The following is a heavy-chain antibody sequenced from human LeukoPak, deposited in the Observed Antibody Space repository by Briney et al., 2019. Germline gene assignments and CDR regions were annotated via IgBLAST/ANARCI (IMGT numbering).Heavy chain of an antibody. Sequence: GGSLRLSCAASGITFSSYAMSWVRQAPGKGLEWVSAISGSGGSAYYADSVKGRFTTSRDNSKNMLYLQMNSLRAEDTAVYYCAKDQWLGNFDYWGQGTLVTVSS. CDR3: AKDQWLGNFDY. V-gene: IGHV3-23*01. CDR1: GITFSSYA. D-gene: IGHD6-19*01. CDR2: ISGSGGSA. J-gene: IGHJ4*02.